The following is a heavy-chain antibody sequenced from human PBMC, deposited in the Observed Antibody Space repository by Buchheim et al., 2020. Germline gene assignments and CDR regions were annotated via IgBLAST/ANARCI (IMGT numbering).Heavy chain of an antibody. CDR3: ARELSGSSSFDY. CDR1: GFTFSSYG. D-gene: IGHD2-15*01. Sequence: QVQLVESGGGVVQPGRSLRLSCAASGFTFSSYGMHWVRQAPGKGLEWVAVIWYDGSNKYYADSVKGRFTISRDNSKNTLYLQMSSLRAEDTAVYYCARELSGSSSFDYWGQGTL. J-gene: IGHJ4*02. CDR2: IWYDGSNK. V-gene: IGHV3-33*01.